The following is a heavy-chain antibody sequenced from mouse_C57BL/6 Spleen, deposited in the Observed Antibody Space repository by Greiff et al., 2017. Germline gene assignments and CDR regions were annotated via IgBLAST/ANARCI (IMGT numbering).Heavy chain of an antibody. V-gene: IGHV5-4*01. CDR3: ARDLYYGSSYWYFDV. Sequence: EVQGVESGGGLVKPGGSLKLSCAASGFTFSSYAMSWVRQTPEKRLEWVATISDGGSYTYYPDNVKGRFTISRDNAKNNLYLQMSQLKSEDTAMYYCARDLYYGSSYWYFDVWGTGTTVTVSS. J-gene: IGHJ1*03. D-gene: IGHD1-1*01. CDR2: ISDGGSYT. CDR1: GFTFSSYA.